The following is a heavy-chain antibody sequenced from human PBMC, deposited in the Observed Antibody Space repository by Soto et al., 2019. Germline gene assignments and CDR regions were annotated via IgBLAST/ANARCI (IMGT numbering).Heavy chain of an antibody. CDR3: ARDASLLWFGEYHVGFRFDP. CDR2: IYYSGST. V-gene: IGHV4-59*01. D-gene: IGHD3-10*01. CDR1: GGSISSYY. Sequence: SETLSLTCTVSGGSISSYYWSWIRQPPGKELKWIGYIYYSGSTSYNPSLKSRLTISVDTSKNQFSLRLTSVTAADTAVYYCARDASLLWFGEYHVGFRFDPWGQGTLVTVS. J-gene: IGHJ5*02.